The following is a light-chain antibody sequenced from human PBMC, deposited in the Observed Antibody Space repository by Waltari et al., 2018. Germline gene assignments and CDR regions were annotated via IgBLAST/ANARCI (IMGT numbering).Light chain of an antibody. CDR2: DAS. J-gene: IGKJ2*01. CDR1: QSVSNY. CDR3: QQRSNWHPYT. V-gene: IGKV3-11*01. Sequence: EIMLTQSPATLSLSPGERATLSCRASQSVSNYLAWYQQKPGQAPRLLIYDASSRATGIPVRFSGSGSGTDFTLTISSLEPEDFAVYYCQQRSNWHPYTFGQGTKLEI.